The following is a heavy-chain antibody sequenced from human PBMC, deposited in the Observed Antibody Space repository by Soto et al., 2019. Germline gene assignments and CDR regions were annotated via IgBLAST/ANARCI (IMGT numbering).Heavy chain of an antibody. D-gene: IGHD4-17*01. Sequence: SVKVSCKASGGTFSTFGTSWVRQAPGQGLEWMGGIIPFFGTARYSQTFEDRITITADKSTNTVYMDLRSLTSEDTAIYYCAKSAPMDAGDKYYYDFWGQGALVTVSS. CDR2: IIPFFGTA. J-gene: IGHJ4*02. CDR1: GGTFSTFG. CDR3: AKSAPMDAGDKYYYDF. V-gene: IGHV1-69*06.